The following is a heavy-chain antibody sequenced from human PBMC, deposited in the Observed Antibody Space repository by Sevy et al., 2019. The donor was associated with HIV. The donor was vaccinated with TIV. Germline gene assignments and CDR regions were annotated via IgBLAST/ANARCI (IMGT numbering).Heavy chain of an antibody. V-gene: IGHV3-30*04. Sequence: GGSLRLSCAASGFTFSSYAMHWVRQAPGKGLEWVAVISYDGSNKYYADSVKGRFTISRDNSKNTLYLQMNSLRAEGTAVYYCARDSYDFWSGYYLNGEYFQHWGQGTLVTVSS. CDR3: ARDSYDFWSGYYLNGEYFQH. CDR1: GFTFSSYA. D-gene: IGHD3-3*01. J-gene: IGHJ1*01. CDR2: ISYDGSNK.